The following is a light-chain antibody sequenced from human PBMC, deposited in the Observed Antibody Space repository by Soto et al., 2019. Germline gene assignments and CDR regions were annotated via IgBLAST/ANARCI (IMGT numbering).Light chain of an antibody. V-gene: IGLV2-11*01. J-gene: IGLJ2*01. CDR2: DVS. CDR3: CSYAGSYTFEVV. Sequence: QSVLTQPRSVSGSPGQSVTISCTGTSSDVGGYNYVSWYQQHPGKAPKLMIYDVSKRPSGVPDRFSSSKSGNTASLTISGLQAEDEANYYCCSYAGSYTFEVVFGGGTKVTVL. CDR1: SSDVGGYNY.